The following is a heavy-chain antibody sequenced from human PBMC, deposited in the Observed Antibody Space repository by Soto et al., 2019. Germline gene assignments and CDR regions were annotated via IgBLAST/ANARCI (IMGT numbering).Heavy chain of an antibody. CDR3: AAVSIAAAGPPGAY. Sequence: SVKVSCKASGFTFTSSAMQWVRQARGQRLEWIGWIVVGSGNTNYAQKFQERVTITRDMSTSTAYMELSSLRSEDTAVYYCAAVSIAAAGPPGAYWGQGTLVTVSS. J-gene: IGHJ4*02. CDR2: IVVGSGNT. V-gene: IGHV1-58*02. CDR1: GFTFTSSA. D-gene: IGHD6-13*01.